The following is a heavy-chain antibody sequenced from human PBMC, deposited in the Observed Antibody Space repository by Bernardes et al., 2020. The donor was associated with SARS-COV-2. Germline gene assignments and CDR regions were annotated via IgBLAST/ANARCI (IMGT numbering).Heavy chain of an antibody. CDR1: GFTVSSNY. Sequence: GGSLRLSCAASGFTVSSNYMTWVRQAPGKGLEWVSLIDGGGSTYYADSVKGRFTISRDNSKNTLYLQMNSLRAEDTAVFYCARDPGGYYDYRGFDYWGQGTLVTVSS. D-gene: IGHD3-22*01. CDR2: IDGGGST. J-gene: IGHJ4*02. V-gene: IGHV3-66*01. CDR3: ARDPGGYYDYRGFDY.